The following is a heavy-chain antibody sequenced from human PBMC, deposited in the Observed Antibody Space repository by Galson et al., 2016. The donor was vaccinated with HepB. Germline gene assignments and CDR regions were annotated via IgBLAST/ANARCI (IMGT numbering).Heavy chain of an antibody. Sequence: SLRLSCAASGFPFSTYSMNWVRQAPGKGLEWVSSISSSSSYMDYADSMRGRFTISRDNAKNSLYLQMNSLRVEDTAVYYCARERYKRQVDYWGQGTLVTVSS. CDR2: ISSSSSYM. D-gene: IGHD1-1*01. CDR3: ARERYKRQVDY. J-gene: IGHJ4*02. CDR1: GFPFSTYS. V-gene: IGHV3-21*01.